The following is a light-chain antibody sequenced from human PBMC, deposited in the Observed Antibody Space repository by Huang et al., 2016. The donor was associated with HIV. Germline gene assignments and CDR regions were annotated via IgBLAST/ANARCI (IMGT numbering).Light chain of an antibody. V-gene: IGKV3-15*01. Sequence: EIVMTQSPATLSLSPGERATLSCRASQSVNSKLAWYQQKPGQAPRRLIYGASTRATGVPGRFSGGGSGTECTLTISSLQSEDFAVYYCQQYSKWPPNTFGQGTKLESK. J-gene: IGKJ2*01. CDR1: QSVNSK. CDR2: GAS. CDR3: QQYSKWPPNT.